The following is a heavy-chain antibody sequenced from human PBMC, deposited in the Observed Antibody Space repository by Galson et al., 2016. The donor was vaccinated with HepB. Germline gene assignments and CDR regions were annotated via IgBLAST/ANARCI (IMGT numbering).Heavy chain of an antibody. D-gene: IGHD4-23*01. J-gene: IGHJ2*01. Sequence: SVKVSCKASGYTFSSYYMHWVRQAPGQGLEWMGIINPSSGFTTYAQKFQGRVTMTRDTSTSTVYVELSSLRSEDTAVYFCARTTVVTPQLYWYFDLWGRGTLVTVSS. CDR1: GYTFSSYY. CDR2: INPSSGFT. V-gene: IGHV1-46*01. CDR3: ARTTVVTPQLYWYFDL.